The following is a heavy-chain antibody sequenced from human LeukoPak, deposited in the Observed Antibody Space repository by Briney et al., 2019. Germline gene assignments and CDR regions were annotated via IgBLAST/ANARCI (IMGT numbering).Heavy chain of an antibody. CDR3: ARGAAAGTRNFDY. V-gene: IGHV3-30*14. CDR2: ISYDGSNK. D-gene: IGHD6-13*01. CDR1: GFTFSSYA. J-gene: IGHJ4*02. Sequence: PGGALRLSCAASGFTFSSYAMHWVRQAPGKGLEWVAVISYDGSNKYYADSVKGRFTISRDNSKNTLYLQMNSLRAEDTAVYYCARGAAAGTRNFDYWGQGTLVTVSS.